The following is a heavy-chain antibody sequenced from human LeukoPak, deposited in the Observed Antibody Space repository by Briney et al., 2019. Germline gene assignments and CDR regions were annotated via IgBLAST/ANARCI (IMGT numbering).Heavy chain of an antibody. V-gene: IGHV4-34*01. Sequence: SETLSLTCAVYGGSFSCYYWSWIRQTPGKGLEWIGEISHTGSTNYNPSLKSRVTISVDTSKNQFSLKLSSVTAADTAVYYCADYSGSYFGYWGQGTLVTVSS. CDR3: ADYSGSYFGY. CDR1: GGSFSCYY. J-gene: IGHJ4*02. D-gene: IGHD1-26*01. CDR2: ISHTGST.